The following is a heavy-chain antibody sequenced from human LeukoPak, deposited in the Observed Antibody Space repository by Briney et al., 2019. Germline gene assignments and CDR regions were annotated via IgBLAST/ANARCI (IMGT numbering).Heavy chain of an antibody. CDR3: ARGEETLIDY. J-gene: IGHJ4*02. CDR2: IFYSGST. CDR1: AGSINNYY. D-gene: IGHD3-22*01. V-gene: IGHV4-59*01. Sequence: SETLSLTCTVSAGSINNYYWSWIRQPPGKGLEWIGYIFYSGSTNYNPSLKSRVTISVDTSKNQFSLNLSSVTAADTAVYYCARGEETLIDYWGQGTLVTVSS.